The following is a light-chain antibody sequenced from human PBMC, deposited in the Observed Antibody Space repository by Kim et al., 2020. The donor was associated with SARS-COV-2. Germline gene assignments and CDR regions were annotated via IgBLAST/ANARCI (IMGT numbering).Light chain of an antibody. Sequence: VTVSCTRSSGSIASNYVQWYQQRPGSAPTTVIYEDNQRPSGVPDRFSGSIDSSSNSASLTISGLKTEDEADYYCQSYDSSNPSWVFGGGTQLTVL. CDR2: EDN. CDR3: QSYDSSNPSWV. CDR1: SGSIASNY. J-gene: IGLJ3*02. V-gene: IGLV6-57*03.